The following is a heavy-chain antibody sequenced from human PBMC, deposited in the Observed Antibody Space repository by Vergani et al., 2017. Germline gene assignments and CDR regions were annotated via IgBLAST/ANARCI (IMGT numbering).Heavy chain of an antibody. V-gene: IGHV4-34*01. CDR3: ARGRKWELYA. CDR2: INHSGST. Sequence: QVQLQQWGAGLLKPSETLSLTCAVYGGSFSGYYWSWIRQPPGKGLEWIGEINHSGSTNYNPSLKGRVTISVDRSKNQFSLKLSSVTAADTAVYYCARGRKWELYAWGQGTLVTVSS. J-gene: IGHJ5*02. CDR1: GGSFSGYY. D-gene: IGHD1-26*01.